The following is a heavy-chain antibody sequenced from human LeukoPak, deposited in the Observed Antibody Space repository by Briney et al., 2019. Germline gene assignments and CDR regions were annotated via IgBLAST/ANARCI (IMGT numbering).Heavy chain of an antibody. CDR2: IYTSGRT. V-gene: IGHV4-61*02. CDR3: ARDPNYYDSSGYYSDY. CDR1: GGSISSGSYY. Sequence: SETLSLTCTVPGGSISSGSYYWSWIRQPAGKGLEWIGRIYTSGRTNYNPSLKSRVTISVDTSKNQFSLKLSSVTAADTAVYYCARDPNYYDSSGYYSDYWGQGTLVTVSS. D-gene: IGHD3-22*01. J-gene: IGHJ4*02.